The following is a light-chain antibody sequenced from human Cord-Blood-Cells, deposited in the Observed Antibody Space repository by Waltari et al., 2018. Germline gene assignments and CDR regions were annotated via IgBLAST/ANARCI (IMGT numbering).Light chain of an antibody. V-gene: IGKV3-11*01. CDR1: QGVSSY. CDR3: HQPSNSYN. CDR2: DAS. Sequence: EIVLTQSPATLSLYPGERAKLSCRASQGVSSYLAWYQQKPGPAPRLLIYDASNTATGSPARFSGSGSSTGFTLTISSLEPEDFSVYYCHQPSNSYNFGQGTKLEI. J-gene: IGKJ2*01.